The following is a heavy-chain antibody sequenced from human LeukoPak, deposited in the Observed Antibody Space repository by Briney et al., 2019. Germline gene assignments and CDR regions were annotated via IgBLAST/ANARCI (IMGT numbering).Heavy chain of an antibody. CDR3: ARVGGYSGYDYFDY. V-gene: IGHV4-59*01. CDR1: GGFISSYY. J-gene: IGHJ4*02. Sequence: SGTLSLTCTVSGGFISSYYWSWIRQPPGKGLEWIGYIYYSGSTNYNPSLKSRVTISVDTSKNQFSLRLSSVTAADTAVYYCARVGGYSGYDYFDYWGQGTLVTVSS. D-gene: IGHD5-12*01. CDR2: IYYSGST.